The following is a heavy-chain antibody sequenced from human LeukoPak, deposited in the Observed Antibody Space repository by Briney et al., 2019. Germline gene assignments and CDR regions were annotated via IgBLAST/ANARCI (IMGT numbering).Heavy chain of an antibody. CDR3: ARGATVVRNWFDP. CDR2: ISSSSSYI. D-gene: IGHD4-23*01. V-gene: IGHV3-21*01. J-gene: IGHJ5*02. CDR1: NFTFNSYG. Sequence: GGSLRPSCAASNFTFNSYGMHWVRQAPGKGLEWVSSISSSSSYIYYADSVKGRFTISRDNAKNSLYLQMNSLRAEDTAVYYCARGATVVRNWFDPWGQGTLVTVSS.